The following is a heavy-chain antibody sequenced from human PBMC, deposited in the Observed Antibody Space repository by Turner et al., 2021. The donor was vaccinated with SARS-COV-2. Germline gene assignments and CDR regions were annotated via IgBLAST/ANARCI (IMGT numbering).Heavy chain of an antibody. D-gene: IGHD1-26*01. V-gene: IGHV4-39*01. CDR3: ARHSPELRGDYFDY. Sequence: QLQMQESGPGLVKPSETLSLTCTVSGGSISSSSYYWGWIRQPPGKGLELIGGIYYSGSTYYNPSLKSRVTISVDTSKNQCSLRLSSVTAADTAVYYCARHSPELRGDYFDYWGQGTLVTVSS. J-gene: IGHJ4*02. CDR2: IYYSGST. CDR1: GGSISSSSYY.